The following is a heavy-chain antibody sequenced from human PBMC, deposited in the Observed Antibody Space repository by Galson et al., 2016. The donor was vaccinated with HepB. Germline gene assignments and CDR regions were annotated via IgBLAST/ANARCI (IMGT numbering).Heavy chain of an antibody. CDR1: GLPFSTYR. V-gene: IGHV3-21*01. J-gene: IGHJ3*02. CDR2: IHSDSSYI. Sequence: SLRLSCAASGLPFSTYRINWVRQAPRKGLERVSSIHSDSSYIYYADSVNGRFTISRDNAKNSLSLRMNSLRAEDTAVYYCVRDSHFGAFDIWGQGTMVTVSS. CDR3: VRDSHFGAFDI. D-gene: IGHD3-10*01.